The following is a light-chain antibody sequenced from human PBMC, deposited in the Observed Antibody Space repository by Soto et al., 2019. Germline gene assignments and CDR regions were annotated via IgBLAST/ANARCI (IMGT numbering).Light chain of an antibody. CDR1: QSVSSSY. V-gene: IGKV3-20*01. Sequence: EIVLTQSPGTLSLSPGERATLSCRASQSVSSSYLAWYQQRPGQAPWLLVYAASTRATGIPDRFSGSGSGTDFTLTISRLEPEDFAVYYCQQSHNSFTFGQGTRLEIK. CDR3: QQSHNSFT. J-gene: IGKJ5*01. CDR2: AAS.